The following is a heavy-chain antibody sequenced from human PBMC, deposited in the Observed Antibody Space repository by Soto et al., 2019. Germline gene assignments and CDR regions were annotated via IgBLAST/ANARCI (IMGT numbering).Heavy chain of an antibody. CDR1: GYTFTSYA. Sequence: GPSVKVSCKASGYTFTSYAMHWVRQAPGQRLEWMGWINAGNGNTKYSQKFQGRVTITRDTSASTAYMELSSLRSEDTAVYYCAKDPLHNILTGYRAGVINWFDPWGQGTLVTVSS. CDR2: INAGNGNT. J-gene: IGHJ5*02. D-gene: IGHD3-9*01. V-gene: IGHV1-3*01. CDR3: AKDPLHNILTGYRAGVINWFDP.